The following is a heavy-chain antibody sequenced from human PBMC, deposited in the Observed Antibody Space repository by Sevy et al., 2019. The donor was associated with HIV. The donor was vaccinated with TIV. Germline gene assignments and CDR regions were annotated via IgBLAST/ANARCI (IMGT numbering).Heavy chain of an antibody. CDR3: ARAGSGWYRYYYYYMDV. J-gene: IGHJ6*03. CDR2: INHSGST. Sequence: SETLSLTCAVYGGSFSGYYWSWIRQPPGKGLEWIVEINHSGSTNYNPSLKSRVTISVDTSKNQFSLKLSSVTAADTAVYYCARAGSGWYRYYYYYMDVWGKGTTVTVSS. V-gene: IGHV4-34*01. CDR1: GGSFSGYY. D-gene: IGHD6-19*01.